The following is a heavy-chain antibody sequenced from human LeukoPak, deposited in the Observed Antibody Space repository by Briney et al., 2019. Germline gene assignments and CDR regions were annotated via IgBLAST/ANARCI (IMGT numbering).Heavy chain of an antibody. J-gene: IGHJ4*02. CDR3: ASLARYFDY. Sequence: SETLSLTCAVYGGSFSGYYWSWIRQPPGKGPEWIGEINHSGSTNYNPSLKSRVTISVDTSKNQFSLKLSSVTAADTAVYYCASLARYFDYWGQGTLVTVSS. CDR2: INHSGST. CDR1: GGSFSGYY. V-gene: IGHV4-34*01. D-gene: IGHD6-6*01.